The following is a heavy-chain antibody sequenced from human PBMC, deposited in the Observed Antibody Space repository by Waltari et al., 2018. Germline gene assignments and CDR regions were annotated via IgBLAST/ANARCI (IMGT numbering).Heavy chain of an antibody. CDR1: GFTFRMFA. D-gene: IGHD6-6*01. J-gene: IGHJ4*02. Sequence: EVQLLESGGGLVQPGGSLRLSCDASGFTFRMFAMGWVRQAPGKGVEGFSSITNRGGGAYSADFVKGRFTISRDNSENTLFLQMNSLGAEDTAVYYCVKVGSSSPAYDYWGQGTQVTVSS. CDR2: ITNRGGGA. V-gene: IGHV3-23*01. CDR3: VKVGSSSPAYDY.